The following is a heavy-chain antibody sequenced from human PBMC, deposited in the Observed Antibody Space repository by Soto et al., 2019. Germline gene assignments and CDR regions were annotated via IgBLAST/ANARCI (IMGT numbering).Heavy chain of an antibody. CDR2: ISTSGDST. Sequence: GGSLRLSCIGSGFTFNSYAMSWVRQAPGKGPEWVSGISTSGDSTYYAGSVKGRFTISRDNSKNTLYLQMNSLRAEDTAVYYCAKDPRSDATMVRGVGWFDPWGQGTLVTISS. CDR1: GFTFNSYA. CDR3: AKDPRSDATMVRGVGWFDP. V-gene: IGHV3-23*01. D-gene: IGHD3-10*01. J-gene: IGHJ5*02.